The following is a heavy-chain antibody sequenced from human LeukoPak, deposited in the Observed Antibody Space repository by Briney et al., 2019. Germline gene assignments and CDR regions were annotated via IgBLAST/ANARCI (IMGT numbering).Heavy chain of an antibody. D-gene: IGHD2-2*01. CDR1: GGSITIGGYY. CDR3: ARGGVVVPAAPWGGNWFDP. Sequence: SQTLSLTCTVSGGSITIGGYYWSWIRQHPGKGREWIGYIYYSGSTYYNPSLKSRVTISVDTSKNQFSLKLSSVTAADTAVYYCARGGVVVPAAPWGGNWFDPWGQGTLVTVSS. J-gene: IGHJ5*02. V-gene: IGHV4-31*03. CDR2: IYYSGST.